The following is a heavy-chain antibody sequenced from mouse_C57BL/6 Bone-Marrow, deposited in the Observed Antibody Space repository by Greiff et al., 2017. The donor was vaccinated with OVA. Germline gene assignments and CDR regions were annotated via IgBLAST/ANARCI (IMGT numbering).Heavy chain of an antibody. D-gene: IGHD1-1*01. Sequence: VKLMESGAELARPGASVKLSCKASGYTFTSYGISWVKQRTGQGLEWIGEIYHRSGNTYYNEKFKGKATLTADKSSSTAYMELRSLTSEDSAVYFCASDYPYYYGSSYYYAMDYWGQGTSVTVSS. CDR2: IYHRSGNT. V-gene: IGHV1-81*01. CDR1: GYTFTSYG. J-gene: IGHJ4*01. CDR3: ASDYPYYYGSSYYYAMDY.